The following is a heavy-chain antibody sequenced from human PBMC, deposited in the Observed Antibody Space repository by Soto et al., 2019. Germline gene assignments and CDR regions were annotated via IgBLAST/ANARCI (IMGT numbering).Heavy chain of an antibody. D-gene: IGHD5-18*01. CDR2: IIPILGIA. J-gene: IGHJ6*02. CDR3: ARDEGDTDTYGMDV. Sequence: QVQLVQSGAEVKKPGSSVKVSCKASGGTFSSYTISWVRQAPGQGLEWMGRIIPILGIANYAQKFQGRVTITADTSTSTAYMELSSLRSEDTAVYYCARDEGDTDTYGMDVWGQGTTVTVSS. CDR1: GGTFSSYT. V-gene: IGHV1-69*08.